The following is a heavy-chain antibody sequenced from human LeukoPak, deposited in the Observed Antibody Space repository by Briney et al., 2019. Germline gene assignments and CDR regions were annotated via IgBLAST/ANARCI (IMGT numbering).Heavy chain of an antibody. CDR3: ARGVAPAHFDP. D-gene: IGHD5-12*01. CDR2: ISSSSSYI. CDR1: GFTFSSYS. Sequence: SGGSLRLSCAASGFTFSSYSMNWVRQAPGKGLEWVSSISSSSSYIYYADSVKGRFTISRDNAKNSLYLQMNSLRAEDTAVYYCARGVAPAHFDPWGQGTLVTVSS. V-gene: IGHV3-21*01. J-gene: IGHJ5*02.